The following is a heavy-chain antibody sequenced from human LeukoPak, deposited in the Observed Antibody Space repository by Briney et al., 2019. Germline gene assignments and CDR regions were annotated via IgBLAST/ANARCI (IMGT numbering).Heavy chain of an antibody. CDR1: GFTFSSYA. CDR3: ARAQFSSGWFSLGY. Sequence: GGSLRLSCAASGFTFSSYAMLWVRQAPGKGLEWVAVISYDGGNKYYADSVKGRFTISRDNSKNTLYLQMNSLRAEDTAVYYCARAQFSSGWFSLGYWGQGTLVTVSS. J-gene: IGHJ4*02. D-gene: IGHD6-19*01. V-gene: IGHV3-30-3*01. CDR2: ISYDGGNK.